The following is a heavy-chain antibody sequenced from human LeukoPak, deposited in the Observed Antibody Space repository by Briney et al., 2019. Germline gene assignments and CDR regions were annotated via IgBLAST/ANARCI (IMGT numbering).Heavy chain of an antibody. D-gene: IGHD2-15*01. CDR3: ARQPEGSWFDP. Sequence: GESLKISCKGSGYSFTSNWISWVRQMPGKGLEWRGRIDPSDSYTNYSPSFQGHVTISADKSISTAYLQWSSLKASDTAMYYCARQPEGSWFDPWGQGTLVTVSS. J-gene: IGHJ5*02. CDR1: GYSFTSNW. V-gene: IGHV5-10-1*01. CDR2: IDPSDSYT.